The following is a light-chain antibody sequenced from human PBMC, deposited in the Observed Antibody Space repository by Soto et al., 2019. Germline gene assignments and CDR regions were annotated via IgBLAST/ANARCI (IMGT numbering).Light chain of an antibody. CDR3: QQRSNWPPWT. J-gene: IGKJ1*01. Sequence: EIVLTQSPATLSLSPGERATLSCRASQSVSSYLAWYQQKPGQAPRLLIYDACNRATGIPARFSGSGSGTDFTLTISSLEPEDCAVYYCQQRSNWPPWTFGQGTKVEIK. V-gene: IGKV3-11*01. CDR1: QSVSSY. CDR2: DAC.